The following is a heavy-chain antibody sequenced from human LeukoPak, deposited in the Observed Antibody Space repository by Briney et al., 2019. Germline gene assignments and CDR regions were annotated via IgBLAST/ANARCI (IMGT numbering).Heavy chain of an antibody. CDR2: ISGSDGHT. CDR3: AKVPWVGTIT. CDR1: GLTLSDYA. D-gene: IGHD1-26*01. Sequence: GGSLRLSCAASGLTLSDYAMNWVRQAPGEGLEWLSAISGSDGHTFYADSVKGRFTLSRDNSKNTLYLQMNNLRADDTAIYYCAKVPWVGTITWGQGTLVIVSS. V-gene: IGHV3-23*01. J-gene: IGHJ4*02.